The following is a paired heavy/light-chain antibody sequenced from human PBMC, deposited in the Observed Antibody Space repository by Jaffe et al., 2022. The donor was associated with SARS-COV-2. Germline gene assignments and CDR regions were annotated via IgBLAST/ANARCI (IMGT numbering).Light chain of an antibody. CDR3: QQYGSLQWT. CDR1: QDIGNH. Sequence: DIQMTQSPSSLSASVRDRVTITCQASQDIGNHLNWYQQKPGKAPKLLIYDASNLETGVSSRFTGSGSGTHFTLSISSLRPEDFATYYCQQYGSLQWTFGPGTKVEVK. J-gene: IGKJ1*01. CDR2: DAS. V-gene: IGKV1-33*01.
Heavy chain of an antibody. J-gene: IGHJ6*02. CDR3: ARVDKRVVWGLRGRVSGMDV. CDR2: INLAGST. CDR1: GGSFSGYY. D-gene: IGHD3-10*01. Sequence: QVQLQQWGAGLLKPSETLSLTCAVYGGSFSGYYWSWIRQPPGKGLEWIGEINLAGSTKYNPSLRSRVTISADTSKNQFSLKLSSVTAADTAVYFCARVDKRVVWGLRGRVSGMDVWGQGTTVTVSS. V-gene: IGHV4-34*02.